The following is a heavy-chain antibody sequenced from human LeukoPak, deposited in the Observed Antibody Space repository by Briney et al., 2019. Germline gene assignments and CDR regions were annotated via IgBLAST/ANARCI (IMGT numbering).Heavy chain of an antibody. Sequence: PGGSLRLSCAASEFAFSVYEMYWVRQAPGKGLEWVSYISSSGDTRYYADSVKGRFTISRDNAKNSLYLQMNSLRAEDTAVYYCATLTVASTFDYSGQGALVTVSS. CDR2: ISSSGDTR. J-gene: IGHJ4*02. CDR1: EFAFSVYE. D-gene: IGHD6-19*01. CDR3: ATLTVASTFDY. V-gene: IGHV3-48*03.